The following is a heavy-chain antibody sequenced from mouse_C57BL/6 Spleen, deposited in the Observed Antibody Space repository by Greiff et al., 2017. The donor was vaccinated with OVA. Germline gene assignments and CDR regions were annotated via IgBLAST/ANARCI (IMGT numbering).Heavy chain of an antibody. J-gene: IGHJ1*03. CDR2: IYPSDSET. V-gene: IGHV1-61*01. CDR1: GYTFTSYW. D-gene: IGHD1-1*01. Sequence: QVQLQQPGAELVRPGSSVKLSCKASGYTFTSYWMDWVKQRPGQGLEWIGNIYPSDSETHYNQKFKDKATLTVDKSSSTAYMQLSSLTSEDSAVYFWSRKAYYYGSSYGYFDVWGKGTTVTVSS. CDR3: SRKAYYYGSSYGYFDV.